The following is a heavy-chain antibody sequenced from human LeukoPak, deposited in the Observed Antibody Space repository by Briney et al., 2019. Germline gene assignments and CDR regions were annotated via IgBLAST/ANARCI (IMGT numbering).Heavy chain of an antibody. D-gene: IGHD3-22*01. V-gene: IGHV3-23*01. Sequence: GGSLRLPCAASGSIFSTYPMSWVRQAPGKGLEWVSSISGSGGSTYYADSVRGRFTISRDNSNNTLYLQMISLRAEDTAVYYCAKGNYHDSSGYLYYFDYWGQGTLVTVSP. CDR2: ISGSGGST. CDR3: AKGNYHDSSGYLYYFDY. J-gene: IGHJ4*02. CDR1: GSIFSTYP.